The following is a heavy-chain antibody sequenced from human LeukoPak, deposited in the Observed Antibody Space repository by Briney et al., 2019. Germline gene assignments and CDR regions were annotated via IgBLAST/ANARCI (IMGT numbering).Heavy chain of an antibody. CDR1: GGSISSYY. V-gene: IGHV4-59*01. Sequence: PSETLSLTCTVSGGSISSYYWSWIRQPPGKGLEWIGYIYYSGSTNYNPSLKSRVTISVDTSKNQFSLKLSSVTAADTAVYYCARASHYYDSSGYYYHFDYWGQGTLVTVSS. D-gene: IGHD3-22*01. CDR3: ARASHYYDSSGYYYHFDY. CDR2: IYYSGST. J-gene: IGHJ4*02.